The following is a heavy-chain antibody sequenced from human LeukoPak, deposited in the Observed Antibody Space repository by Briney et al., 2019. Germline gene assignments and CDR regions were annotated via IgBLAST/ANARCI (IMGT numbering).Heavy chain of an antibody. Sequence: ASVKVSCKAPGYTFTSYYMHWVRQDPGQGLEWMGIINPSGGSTSYAQKFQGRVTMTRDTSTSTVYMELSSLRSEDTAVYYCASNPPRTGDFNYWGQGALVTVSS. V-gene: IGHV1-46*01. J-gene: IGHJ4*02. CDR1: GYTFTSYY. CDR3: ASNPPRTGDFNY. D-gene: IGHD7-27*01. CDR2: INPSGGST.